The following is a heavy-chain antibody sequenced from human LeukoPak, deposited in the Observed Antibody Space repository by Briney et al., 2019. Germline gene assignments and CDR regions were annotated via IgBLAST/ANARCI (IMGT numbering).Heavy chain of an antibody. V-gene: IGHV4-61*02. Sequence: SQTLSLTCTVSGGSISSGSYYWSWIRQPAGKGLEWIGRIYTSGSTNYNPSLKSRVTISVDTSKNQFSLKLSSVTAADTAVYYCARSSSWYHWFDPWGQGTLVTVSS. CDR2: IYTSGST. D-gene: IGHD6-13*01. CDR1: GGSISSGSYY. CDR3: ARSSSWYHWFDP. J-gene: IGHJ5*02.